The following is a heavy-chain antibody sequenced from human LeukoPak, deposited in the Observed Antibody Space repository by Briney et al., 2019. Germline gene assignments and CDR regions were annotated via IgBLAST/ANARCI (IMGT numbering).Heavy chain of an antibody. CDR1: GFTFSSYT. CDR3: ARGRYSGYDDDGSGWYFDY. Sequence: PGGSLRLSCAASGFTFSSYTMNWIRQPPGKGLEWIGTMYYSGSTNYNPSLKSRVTISGDTSKNQFSLKLSSVTAADTAVYYCARGRYSGYDDDGSGWYFDYWGQGTLVTVSS. D-gene: IGHD5-12*01. CDR2: MYYSGST. J-gene: IGHJ4*02. V-gene: IGHV4-59*12.